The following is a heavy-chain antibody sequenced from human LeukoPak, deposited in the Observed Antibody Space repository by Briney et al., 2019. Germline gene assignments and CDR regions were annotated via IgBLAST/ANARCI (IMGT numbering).Heavy chain of an antibody. CDR3: ARDLLPEDFDY. V-gene: IGHV1-46*01. CDR1: GYTFTSYY. D-gene: IGHD1-14*01. CDR2: INPSGGST. Sequence: ASVKVSCKAFGYTFTSYYMHWVRQAPGQGLEWMGIINPSGGSTSYAQKFQGRVTMTRDTSTSTVYMELRSLRAEDTAVYYCARDLLPEDFDYWGQGTLVTVSS. J-gene: IGHJ4*02.